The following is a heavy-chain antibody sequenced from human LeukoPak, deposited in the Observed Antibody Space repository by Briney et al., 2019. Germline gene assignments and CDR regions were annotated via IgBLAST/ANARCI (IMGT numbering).Heavy chain of an antibody. V-gene: IGHV3-7*01. Sequence: GGSLRLSCAASGFTFSSYWMSWVRQAPGKGLEWVANIKQDGSEKYYVDSVKGRFTISRDNSKNTLYLQMGSLRAEDMAVYYCARDRRYSSGWYYGYYYMDVWGKGTTVTVSS. CDR1: GFTFSSYW. J-gene: IGHJ6*03. CDR2: IKQDGSEK. CDR3: ARDRRYSSGWYYGYYYMDV. D-gene: IGHD6-19*01.